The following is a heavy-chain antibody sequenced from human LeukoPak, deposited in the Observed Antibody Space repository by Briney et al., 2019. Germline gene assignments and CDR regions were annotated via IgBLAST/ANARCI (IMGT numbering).Heavy chain of an antibody. J-gene: IGHJ4*02. CDR2: IKSKTDGGTT. CDR1: GFTFSSYW. V-gene: IGHV3-15*01. Sequence: GGSLRLSCAASGFTFSSYWMSWVRRAPGKGLEWVGRIKSKTDGGTTDYVAPVKGRFTISRDDSKNTLSLQMNSLKTEDTAVYYCTASVPYFDYWGQGTLVTVSS. CDR3: TASVPYFDY.